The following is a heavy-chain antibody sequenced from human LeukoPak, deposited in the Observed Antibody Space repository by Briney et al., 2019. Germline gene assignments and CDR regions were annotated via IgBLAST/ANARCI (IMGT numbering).Heavy chain of an antibody. V-gene: IGHV3-21*01. J-gene: IGHJ4*02. CDR3: GTDCGGDCYPPLDY. D-gene: IGHD2-21*02. CDR2: IIDNSAYK. CDR1: GFTFRSSS. Sequence: GGSLRLSCTGSGFTFRSSSMNWVRQAPGKGLEWVSSIIDNSAYKYYADSVKGRFTISRDNAKNSLYLQMNSLRAEDTAVYYCGTDCGGDCYPPLDYWGQGTLVTVSS.